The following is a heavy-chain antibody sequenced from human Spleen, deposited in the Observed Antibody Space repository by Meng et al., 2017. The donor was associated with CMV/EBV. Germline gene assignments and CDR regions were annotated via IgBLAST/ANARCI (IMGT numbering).Heavy chain of an antibody. CDR3: AKGAARFSAHYNWFDP. CDR2: IYSGGSST. J-gene: IGHJ5*02. V-gene: IGHV3-23*03. Sequence: GGSLRLSCAASGFTFSSYAMSWVRQAPGKGLEWVSVIYSGGSSTYYADSVKGRVTISRDNSKNTLYLQMNSLRAEDTAVYYCAKGAARFSAHYNWFDPWGQGTLVTVSS. CDR1: GFTFSSYA. D-gene: IGHD6-6*01.